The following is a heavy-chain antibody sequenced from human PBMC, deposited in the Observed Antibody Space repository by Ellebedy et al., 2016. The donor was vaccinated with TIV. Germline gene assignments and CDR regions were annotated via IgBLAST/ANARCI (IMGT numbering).Heavy chain of an antibody. CDR3: AKERLGSSWSVLDY. V-gene: IGHV3-43*01. D-gene: IGHD6-13*01. CDR2: LNRDGRTT. J-gene: IGHJ4*02. Sequence: PGGSLRLSCAPPGFTSDDFSMPCVRQRPGKGLDWVCLLNRDGRTTFYSDSLKGRFTVSRDNSKNSLYLQMNSLSAEDTAIYYCAKERLGSSWSVLDYWGRGALVTVSS. CDR1: GFTSDDFS.